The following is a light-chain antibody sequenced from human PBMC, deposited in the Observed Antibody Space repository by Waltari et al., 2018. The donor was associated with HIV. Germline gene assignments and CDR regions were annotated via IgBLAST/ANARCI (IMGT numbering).Light chain of an antibody. CDR2: DTS. CDR1: SGPATRGPY. V-gene: IGLV7-46*01. CDR3: LLSYSGARPVV. Sequence: QAVVTQEPSLTVSPGGPVTLTCSPCSGPATRGPYPYQFQQKPGQAPRTLIYDTSSRQSWTPTRFSGSLLGGKAALTLSGAQPEDEAEYYCLLSYSGARPVVFGGGTKLTVL. J-gene: IGLJ2*01.